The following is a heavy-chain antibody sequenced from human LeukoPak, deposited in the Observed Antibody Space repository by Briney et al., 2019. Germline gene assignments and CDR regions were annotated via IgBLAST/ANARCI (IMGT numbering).Heavy chain of an antibody. Sequence: SETLSLTCTVSGGAISSYYWSWIRQPPGKGLEWIAYIYYSGTTNYNPSLKSRVTISVDTSKNQFSLKLSSVTAADTAVYYCARVCSSTSCTYYYYGMDVWGQGTTVTVSS. J-gene: IGHJ6*02. CDR3: ARVCSSTSCTYYYYGMDV. CDR1: GGAISSYY. D-gene: IGHD2-2*01. V-gene: IGHV4-59*12. CDR2: IYYSGTT.